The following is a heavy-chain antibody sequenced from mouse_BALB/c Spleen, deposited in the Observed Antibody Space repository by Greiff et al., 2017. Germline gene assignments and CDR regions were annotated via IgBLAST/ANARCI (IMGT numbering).Heavy chain of an antibody. CDR1: GFNIKDTY. CDR3: ARPIYDGYLGFAY. D-gene: IGHD2-3*01. CDR2: IDPANGNT. V-gene: IGHV14-3*02. J-gene: IGHJ3*01. Sequence: VQLQQSGAELVKPGASVKLSCTASGFNIKDTYMHWVKQRPEQGLEWIGRIDPANGNTKYDPKFQGKATITADTSSNTACLQLSSLTSEDTAVYYWARPIYDGYLGFAYWGQGTLVTVSA.